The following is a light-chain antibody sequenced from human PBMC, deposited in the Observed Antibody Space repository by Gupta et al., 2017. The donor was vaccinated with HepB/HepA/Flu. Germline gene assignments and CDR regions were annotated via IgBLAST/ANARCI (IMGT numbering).Light chain of an antibody. V-gene: IGLV2-14*01. CDR3: SSFTNSTTEV. CDR1: SSDVGYYNY. J-gene: IGLJ1*01. CDR2: DVS. Sequence: QSALTQPASVSASPGQSITISCPGTSSDVGYYNYVSWYQQHPGKAPKVMIYDVSNRPSGVSNRFSGSKSGNTASLTISGLQAEDEAEYYCSSFTNSTTEVFGTGTKVTVL.